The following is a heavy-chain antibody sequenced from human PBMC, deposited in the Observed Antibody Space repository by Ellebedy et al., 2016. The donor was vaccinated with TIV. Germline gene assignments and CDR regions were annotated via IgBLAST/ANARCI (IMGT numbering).Heavy chain of an antibody. J-gene: IGHJ4*02. D-gene: IGHD4-11*01. CDR2: LFRDGGTT. V-gene: IGHV3-23*01. Sequence: PGGSLRLSCAASGFAFTPCAMSWVRQAPGKGLEWVSTLFRDGGTTDYADSVQGRFTISRDNAKNSLYLQMNSLRVEDTAVYYCARDGVTTRFSLFDYWGQGTLVTVSS. CDR3: ARDGVTTRFSLFDY. CDR1: GFAFTPCA.